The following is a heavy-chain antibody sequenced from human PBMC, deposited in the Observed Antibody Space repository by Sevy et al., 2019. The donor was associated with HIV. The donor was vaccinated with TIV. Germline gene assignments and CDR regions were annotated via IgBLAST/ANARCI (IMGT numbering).Heavy chain of an antibody. CDR1: GFTFRNYV. J-gene: IGHJ3*02. Sequence: GGSLRLSCAAXGFTFRNYVMNWVRQPPGKGLEWVSVISDGGGTTYYADSVKGRFTISRDDSKSTLYLQMNSLRVEDTAVYXCAKRVAGAXAALDIWGQGTMVTVSS. CDR2: ISDGGGTT. D-gene: IGHD2-15*01. CDR3: AKRVAGAXAALDI. V-gene: IGHV3-23*01.